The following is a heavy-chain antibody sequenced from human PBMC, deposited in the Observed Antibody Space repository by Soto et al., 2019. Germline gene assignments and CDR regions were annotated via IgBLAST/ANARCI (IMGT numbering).Heavy chain of an antibody. J-gene: IGHJ6*02. CDR2: INHCGST. D-gene: IGHD2-2*01. CDR1: GGSFNGYY. V-gene: IGHV4-34*01. CDR3: GGHTYYQVPFMDV. Sequence: EALYLPCGVLGGSFNGYYWDWIRQAPGKGLEWIGEINHCGSTNFNPSLKSRLTISVDTSQNQFSLNLSPVTATDTQVYYCGGHTYYQVPFMDVWGQGTTVTVSS.